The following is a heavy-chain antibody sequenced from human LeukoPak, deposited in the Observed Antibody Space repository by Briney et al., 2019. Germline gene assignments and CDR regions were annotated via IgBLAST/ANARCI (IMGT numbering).Heavy chain of an antibody. CDR3: ARVSPFDY. CDR2: TYSSGTT. CDR1: GFTVSTSY. Sequence: PGGSLRLSCAASGFTVSTSYVSWVRQAPGKGLEWVSVTYSSGTTYYADSLKGRFTISRDSSKNTVYLQINNLRVDDTAVYYCARVSPFDYWGQGTLVTVSS. J-gene: IGHJ4*02. V-gene: IGHV3-66*01.